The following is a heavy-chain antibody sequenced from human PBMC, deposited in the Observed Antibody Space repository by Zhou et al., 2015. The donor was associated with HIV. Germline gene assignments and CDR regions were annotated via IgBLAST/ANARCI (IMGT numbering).Heavy chain of an antibody. CDR3: ARGHSFGDHERYFQK. V-gene: IGHV1-69*14. J-gene: IGHJ1*01. CDR2: IIPMFGVS. Sequence: QVQPVQSGAEVKKPGSSVKVSCKASGGTFVSYAINWVRQAPGQGPEWMGGIIPMFGVSNSAQKFQGRVSITADTSTNTVYMDLSSLRSEDTAVYYCARGHSFGDHERYFQKWGQGTPVIVSS. CDR1: GGTFVSYA. D-gene: IGHD3-16*01.